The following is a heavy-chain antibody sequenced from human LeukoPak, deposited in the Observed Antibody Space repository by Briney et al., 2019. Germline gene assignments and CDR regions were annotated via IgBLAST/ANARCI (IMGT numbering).Heavy chain of an antibody. J-gene: IGHJ4*02. CDR2: ISPNSGGT. Sequence: ASVKVSCKASGYTFTGYYMHWVRQAPGQGLEWMGWISPNSGGTNYAQKFQGRVTMTTDTSTSTTYMELRSLRSDDTAMYYCARVDSGRYYGHDYWGQGTLVTVTS. D-gene: IGHD1-26*01. V-gene: IGHV1-2*02. CDR1: GYTFTGYY. CDR3: ARVDSGRYYGHDY.